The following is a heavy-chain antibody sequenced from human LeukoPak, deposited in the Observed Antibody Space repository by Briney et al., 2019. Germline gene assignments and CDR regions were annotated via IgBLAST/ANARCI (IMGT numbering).Heavy chain of an antibody. Sequence: GGSLRLSCAASGFTFSSFWMSWVRQAPGKGLEWVANIKQDGSEKYYVDSVKGRFTISRDNAKNSLYLQMNSLRAEDTALYYCAKGGIAVAGTKFDSWGQGTLVTVSS. CDR2: IKQDGSEK. CDR1: GFTFSSFW. D-gene: IGHD6-19*01. V-gene: IGHV3-7*03. J-gene: IGHJ4*02. CDR3: AKGGIAVAGTKFDS.